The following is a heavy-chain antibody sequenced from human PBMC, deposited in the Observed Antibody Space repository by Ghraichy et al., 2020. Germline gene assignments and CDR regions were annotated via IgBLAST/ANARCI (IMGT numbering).Heavy chain of an antibody. CDR3: AKRIRFHDPYYYYGMDV. CDR2: IRASDGKT. Sequence: ETLSLTCEGSGFTFSSYAMSWVRQAPGKGLEWVSLIRASDGKTNYADSVKGRFTISRDNSKKTLYLQMNSLRAEDTAVYFCAKRIRFHDPYYYYGMDVWGQGTTVTVSS. V-gene: IGHV3-23*01. CDR1: GFTFSSYA. D-gene: IGHD3-3*01. J-gene: IGHJ6*02.